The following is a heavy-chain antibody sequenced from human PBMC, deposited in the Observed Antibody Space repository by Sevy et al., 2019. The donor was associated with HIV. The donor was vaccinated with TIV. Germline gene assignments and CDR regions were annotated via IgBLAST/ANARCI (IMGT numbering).Heavy chain of an antibody. CDR2: IFPDDSET. Sequence: GESLKISCKGSGYSFTSHWIGWVRHMPGKGLEWMGIIFPDDSETRYSPSFQGQVTFSADKSINTAYLQWGSLKASDTAMHYYATSRSGYFDSSGYYIYWGQGTLVTVSS. J-gene: IGHJ4*02. CDR1: GYSFTSHW. V-gene: IGHV5-51*01. D-gene: IGHD3-22*01. CDR3: ATSRSGYFDSSGYYIY.